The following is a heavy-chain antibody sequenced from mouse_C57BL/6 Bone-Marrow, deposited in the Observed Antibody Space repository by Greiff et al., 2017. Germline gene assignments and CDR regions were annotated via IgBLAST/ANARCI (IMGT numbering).Heavy chain of an antibody. CDR3: ARRDYSNYVGYFDV. D-gene: IGHD2-5*01. CDR1: GYAFSSYW. Sequence: VQLQQSGAELVKPGASVKLSCKASGYAFSSYWMNWVKQRPGKGLEWIGQIYPGDGDTNYNGKFKGKATLTADKSSSTAYMQLSSLTSEDSAVYFCARRDYSNYVGYFDVWGTGTTVTVSS. J-gene: IGHJ1*03. CDR2: IYPGDGDT. V-gene: IGHV1-80*01.